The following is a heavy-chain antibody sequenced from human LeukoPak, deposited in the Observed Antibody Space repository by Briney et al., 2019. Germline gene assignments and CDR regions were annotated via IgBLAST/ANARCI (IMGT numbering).Heavy chain of an antibody. J-gene: IGHJ4*02. D-gene: IGHD5-18*01. CDR3: ADRQVTF. V-gene: IGHV3-23*01. CDR1: GFTLSNYG. Sequence: GGSLRLSCAASGFTLSNYGMSWVRQAPGKGLEWVSATRASGASTYYADSVKGRFTISRDNSKNTLYLQMNSLRAEDTAVYYCADRQVTFWGQGALVTVSS. CDR2: TRASGAST.